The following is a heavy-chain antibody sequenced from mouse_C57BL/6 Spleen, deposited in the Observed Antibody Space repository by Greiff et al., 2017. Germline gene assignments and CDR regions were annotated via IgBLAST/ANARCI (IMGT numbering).Heavy chain of an antibody. CDR2: IYPRSGNT. V-gene: IGHV1-81*01. CDR1: GYTFTSYG. Sequence: VQLQQSGAELARPGASVKLSCKASGYTFTSYGISWVKQRTGQGLEWIGEIYPRSGNTYYNEKFKGKATLTADKSSSTAYMELRGLTSEDSAVYFCARITTVVARYFDVWGTGTTVTVSS. J-gene: IGHJ1*03. D-gene: IGHD1-1*01. CDR3: ARITTVVARYFDV.